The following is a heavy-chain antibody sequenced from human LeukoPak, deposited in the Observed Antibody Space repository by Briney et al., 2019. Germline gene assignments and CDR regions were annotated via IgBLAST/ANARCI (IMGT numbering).Heavy chain of an antibody. V-gene: IGHV3-74*01. Sequence: DPGGSLRLSCAASGFTFSSYWMHWVRQAPGKGLVWVSRINSDGSSTSYADSVKGRFTISRDNAKNTLYLQMNSLRAEDTAVYYCAGSSLEWELLEGGDNYFDYWGQGTLVTVSS. CDR1: GFTFSSYW. CDR3: AGSSLEWELLEGGDNYFDY. J-gene: IGHJ4*02. CDR2: INSDGSST. D-gene: IGHD1-26*01.